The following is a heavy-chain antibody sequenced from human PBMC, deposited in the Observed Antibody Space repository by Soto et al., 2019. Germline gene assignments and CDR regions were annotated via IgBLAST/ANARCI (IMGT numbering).Heavy chain of an antibody. CDR1: GYTFTSYA. J-gene: IGHJ6*02. CDR2: IIPIFGTA. V-gene: IGHV1-69*13. CDR3: ARKRGYSGYDNYYYYGMDV. D-gene: IGHD5-12*01. Sequence: SVKVSCKASGYTFTSYANSWVRQAPGQGLEWMGGIIPIFGTANYAQKFQGRVTITADESTSTAYMELSSLRSEDTAVYYCARKRGYSGYDNYYYYGMDVWGQGTTVTVSS.